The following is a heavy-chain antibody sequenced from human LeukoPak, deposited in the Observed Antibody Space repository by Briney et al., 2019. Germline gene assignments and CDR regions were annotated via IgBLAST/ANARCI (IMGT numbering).Heavy chain of an antibody. CDR3: ALGTINKDYYFGMDV. D-gene: IGHD2-8*01. CDR2: ISNRGDSV. J-gene: IGHJ6*02. Sequence: GGSLRLSCAASGFTFSDYYMTWLRQAPGKGLEWLSYISNRGDSVFYADSVKGRFTVSRDSAKRSLYLQIESLRDDDTAVYHCALGTINKDYYFGMDVWGQGTTVTVSS. V-gene: IGHV3-11*01. CDR1: GFTFSDYY.